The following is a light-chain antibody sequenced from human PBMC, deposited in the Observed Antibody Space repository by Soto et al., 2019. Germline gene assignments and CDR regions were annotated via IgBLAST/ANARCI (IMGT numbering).Light chain of an antibody. Sequence: QSALTQPPSASGSPGQSVTISCIGTSSDVGGYNYVSWYQQHPGKAPKLMIYEVSKRPSGVPDRFSGSKSGNTASLTVSGLQTDDEADYYCSSYAGSNNYVFRTGTKVTVL. V-gene: IGLV2-8*01. J-gene: IGLJ1*01. CDR3: SSYAGSNNYV. CDR1: SSDVGGYNY. CDR2: EVS.